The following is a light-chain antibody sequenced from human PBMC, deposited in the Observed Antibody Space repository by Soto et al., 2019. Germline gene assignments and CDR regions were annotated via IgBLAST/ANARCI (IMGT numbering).Light chain of an antibody. CDR2: EGT. CDR1: NSDVATYSL. J-gene: IGLJ2*01. V-gene: IGLV2-23*03. CDR3: CSYSGSGTFV. Sequence: QSALTQPASVSGSPGQSITFSCSESNSDVATYSLVSWYQQRPGNVPKVLIYEGTKRPSGVSNRFSASKSGNTASLTISGLQAEDEADYYCCSYSGSGTFVFGGGTKLTVL.